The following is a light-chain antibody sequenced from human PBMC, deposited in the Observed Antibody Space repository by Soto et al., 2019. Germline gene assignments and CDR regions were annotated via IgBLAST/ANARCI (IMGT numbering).Light chain of an antibody. CDR2: GAS. J-gene: IGKJ3*01. CDR1: QSISSSY. V-gene: IGKV3-20*01. Sequence: EIVLTQSPGTLSLSPGERATLSCRASQSISSSYLAWYQQKPGQAPRLLVYGASSRATGTPDRFSGSGSGTDFTLTISRLEPEDFAVYYCQQYGISRFTFGPGTKVDIK. CDR3: QQYGISRFT.